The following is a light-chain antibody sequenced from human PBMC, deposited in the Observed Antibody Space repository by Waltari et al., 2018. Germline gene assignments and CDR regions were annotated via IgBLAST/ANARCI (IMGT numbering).Light chain of an antibody. CDR1: QSLLHSNGYNY. Sequence: DIVMTQSPLSLPVTPGEPASISCRSSQSLLHSNGYNYLDWYLQKPGQSPQPLIYLGSNRASGVPDRFSGSESGTDFTLKISRVEAEDVGVYYCMQALQIPWTFGQGTKVEIK. V-gene: IGKV2-28*01. CDR3: MQALQIPWT. CDR2: LGS. J-gene: IGKJ1*01.